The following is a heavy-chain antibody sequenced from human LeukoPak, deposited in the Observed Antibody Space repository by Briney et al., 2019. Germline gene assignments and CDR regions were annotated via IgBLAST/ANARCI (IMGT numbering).Heavy chain of an antibody. CDR3: ARDQDPGAFDI. Sequence: ASVKVSCKASGYTFTSYGITWLRQAPGQGLEWMGWISAYNGNTNYAQKVQGRVTMTTDTSTSTAYMELRSLRSDDTAVYYCARDQDPGAFDIWGQGTMVTVSS. V-gene: IGHV1-18*01. J-gene: IGHJ3*02. CDR1: GYTFTSYG. CDR2: ISAYNGNT.